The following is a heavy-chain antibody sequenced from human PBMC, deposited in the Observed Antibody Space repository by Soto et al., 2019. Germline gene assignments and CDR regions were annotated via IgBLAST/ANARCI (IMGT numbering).Heavy chain of an antibody. Sequence: GGPRGRTGSASGCTFCHYTIYLARQPPGKWREWVSTVSSDGETKNYAMSVKGRFAISKDNSMSTLLLKMDTLGTDDTAIYYCTQVERSGRGPPFSCPIWGQGTMVTVSS. CDR2: VSSDGETK. V-gene: IGHV3-30*18. D-gene: IGHD5-12*01. J-gene: IGHJ3*02. CDR3: TQVERSGRGPPFSCPI. CDR1: GCTFCHYT.